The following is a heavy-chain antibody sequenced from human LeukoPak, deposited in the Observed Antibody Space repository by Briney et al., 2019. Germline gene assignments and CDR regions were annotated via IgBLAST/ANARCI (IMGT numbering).Heavy chain of an antibody. CDR3: ARADSSSWKYFDY. D-gene: IGHD6-13*01. Sequence: SETLSLTCAVSGGSISSGGYSWSWIRQPPGKGLEWNGYIYHSGSTYYNPSLKSRVTISVDRSKNQFSLKLSSVTAADTAVYYCARADSSSWKYFDYRGQGTLVTVSS. V-gene: IGHV4-30-2*01. CDR1: GGSISSGGYS. CDR2: IYHSGST. J-gene: IGHJ4*02.